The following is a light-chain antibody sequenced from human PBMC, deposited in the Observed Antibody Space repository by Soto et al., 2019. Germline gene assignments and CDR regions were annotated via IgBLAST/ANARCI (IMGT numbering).Light chain of an antibody. J-gene: IGKJ1*01. CDR3: HQRQSWPRT. Sequence: EIVLTQSPATLSSSPGETATLSCRASQYVGTRLAWYQHKPGQAPRLLIYYMSKRATGIPARFSGSGSGTDFTLTISNLAHEDFGVYYCHQRQSWPRTLGQGTKVDIK. V-gene: IGKV3-11*01. CDR1: QYVGTR. CDR2: YMS.